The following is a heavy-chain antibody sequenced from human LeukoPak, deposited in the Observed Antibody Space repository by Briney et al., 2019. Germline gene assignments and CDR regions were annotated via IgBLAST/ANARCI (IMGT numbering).Heavy chain of an antibody. CDR1: GYSISSGYY. CDR3: ASVDTAMGPFDY. Sequence: SETLSLTCTVSGYSISSGYYWGWIRQPPGKGLEWIGSIYHSGSTYYNPSLKSRVTISVDTSKNQFSLKLSSVTAADTAVYYCASVDTAMGPFDYWGQGTLVTVSS. CDR2: IYHSGST. V-gene: IGHV4-38-2*02. D-gene: IGHD5-18*01. J-gene: IGHJ4*02.